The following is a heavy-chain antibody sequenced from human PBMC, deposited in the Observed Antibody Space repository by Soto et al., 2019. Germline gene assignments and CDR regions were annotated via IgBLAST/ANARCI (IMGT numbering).Heavy chain of an antibody. CDR3: ARGIVMGLSNSDRDYFDY. D-gene: IGHD3-16*02. Sequence: EVQLVESGGGLVQPGGSLRLSCAASGFTFSSYWMSWVRQAPGKGLEWVANIKQDGREKYYVDSVKGRFTISRDNAKNSLYLQMNSLRAEDTAVYYCARGIVMGLSNSDRDYFDYWGQGTLVTVSS. V-gene: IGHV3-7*01. CDR1: GFTFSSYW. J-gene: IGHJ4*02. CDR2: IKQDGREK.